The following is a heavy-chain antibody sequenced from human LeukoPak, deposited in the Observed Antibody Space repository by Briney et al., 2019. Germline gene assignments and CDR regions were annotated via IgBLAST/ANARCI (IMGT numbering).Heavy chain of an antibody. Sequence: ASVKVSCKASGYTFTGYYMHWARQAPGQGLEWMGWINPNSGGTNYAQKFQGRVTMTRDTSISTAYMELSRLRSDDTAVYYCARALYSSSWYSGYWGQETLVTVSS. D-gene: IGHD6-13*01. J-gene: IGHJ4*02. V-gene: IGHV1-2*02. CDR3: ARALYSSSWYSGY. CDR1: GYTFTGYY. CDR2: INPNSGGT.